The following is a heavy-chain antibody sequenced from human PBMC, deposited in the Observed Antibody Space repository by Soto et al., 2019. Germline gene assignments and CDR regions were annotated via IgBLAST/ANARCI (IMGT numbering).Heavy chain of an antibody. CDR1: GYTFTSYC. D-gene: IGHD6-6*01. CDR2: ISAYNGNT. V-gene: IGHV1-18*04. CDR3: AREVPIEYSSSWKGFDY. J-gene: IGHJ4*02. Sequence: ASVNVSCKSSGYTFTSYCISWVRQAPGQGLEWMGWISAYNGNTNYAQKLQGRVTMTTDTSTSTAYMELRSLRSDDTAVYYCAREVPIEYSSSWKGFDYWGQGTLVTVSS.